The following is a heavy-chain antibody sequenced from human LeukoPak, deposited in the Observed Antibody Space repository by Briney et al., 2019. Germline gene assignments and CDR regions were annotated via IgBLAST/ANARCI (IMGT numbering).Heavy chain of an antibody. CDR2: IIPIFGTA. CDR1: GGTFSSYA. CDR3: ARDYVRYYDFWSPKLNYYYYMDV. D-gene: IGHD3-3*01. Sequence: SVKVSCKASGGTFSSYAISWVRQAPGQGLEWMGGIIPIFGTANYAQKFQGRDTITADESTSTAYMELSSLRSEDTAVYYCARDYVRYYDFWSPKLNYYYYMDVWGKGTTVTVSS. V-gene: IGHV1-69*13. J-gene: IGHJ6*03.